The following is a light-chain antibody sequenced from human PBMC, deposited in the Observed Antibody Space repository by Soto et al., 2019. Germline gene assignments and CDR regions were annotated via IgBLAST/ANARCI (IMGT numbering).Light chain of an antibody. J-gene: IGKJ1*01. V-gene: IGKV3-15*01. CDR3: QHYNYWPPKT. CDR2: GAY. Sequence: EILMTQSPATLSLSPGERATLSCRASQSVSSKLAWYQQKPGQAPRLLIYGAYTRATGIPARFSGSGSGTDFTLTISSLQSEDFAVYYCQHYNYWPPKTFGQGTKVDIK. CDR1: QSVSSK.